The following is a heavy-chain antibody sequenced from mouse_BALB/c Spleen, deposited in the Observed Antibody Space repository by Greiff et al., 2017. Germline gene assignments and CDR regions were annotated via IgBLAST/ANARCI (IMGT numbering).Heavy chain of an antibody. D-gene: IGHD2-14*01. CDR3: ASYQRYYYAMDY. CDR2: ISYSGST. CDR1: GYSITSDYA. Sequence: VQLQQSGPGLVKPSQSLSLTCTVTGYSITSDYAWNWIRQFPGNKLEWMGYISYSGSTSYNPSLKSRISITRDTSKNQFFLQLNSVTTEDTATYYCASYQRYYYAMDYWGQGTSVTVSS. V-gene: IGHV3-2*02. J-gene: IGHJ4*01.